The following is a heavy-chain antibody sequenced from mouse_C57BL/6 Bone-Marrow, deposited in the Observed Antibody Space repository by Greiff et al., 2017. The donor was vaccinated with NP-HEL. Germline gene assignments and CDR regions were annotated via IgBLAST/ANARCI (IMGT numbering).Heavy chain of an antibody. CDR3: ARSGLYYYEC. D-gene: IGHD4-1*01. CDR1: GYAFTNYL. Sequence: KQSGAELVRPGTSVKVSCKASGYAFTNYLIEWVKQRPGQGLEWIGVINPGSGCTNYNEQFKGKATLTADKSSSTAYMQSSSLTSEDSAVYVYARSGLYYYECWGQGTTLTVSS. CDR2: INPGSGCT. J-gene: IGHJ2*01. V-gene: IGHV1-54*01.